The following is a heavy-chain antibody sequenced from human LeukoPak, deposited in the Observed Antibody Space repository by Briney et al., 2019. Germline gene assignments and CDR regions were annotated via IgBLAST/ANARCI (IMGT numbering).Heavy chain of an antibody. CDR3: ARDRVILSGSYSHSLGDHYYYYYMDV. V-gene: IGHV1-2*02. D-gene: IGHD1-26*01. CDR2: INPNSGGT. J-gene: IGHJ6*03. CDR1: GYTFTGYY. Sequence: ASVKVSCKTSGYTFTGYYMHWVRQAPGQGLEWMGWINPNSGGTDYAQKFQGRVTMTRDTSISTAYMELSRLRSDDTAVYYCARDRVILSGSYSHSLGDHYYYYYMDVWGKGTTVTISS.